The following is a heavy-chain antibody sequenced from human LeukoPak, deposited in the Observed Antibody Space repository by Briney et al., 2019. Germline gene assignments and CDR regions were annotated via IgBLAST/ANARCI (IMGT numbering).Heavy chain of an antibody. CDR3: ARVTWFPGTSYYYMDV. CDR1: GGSISRYY. D-gene: IGHD1-1*01. V-gene: IGHV4-59*01. CDR2: ISDSGTT. Sequence: SETLSLTCTVSGGSISRYYWSWIRQPPGKGLEWFGYISDSGTTNYDPSLKSRVAISVDTSKKEFSLKLSSVTAADTAVYYCARVTWFPGTSYYYMDVWGKGTTVTVSS. J-gene: IGHJ6*03.